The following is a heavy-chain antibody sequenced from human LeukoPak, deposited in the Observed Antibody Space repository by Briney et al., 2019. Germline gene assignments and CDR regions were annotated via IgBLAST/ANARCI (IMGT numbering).Heavy chain of an antibody. V-gene: IGHV3-23*01. CDR3: TKDGYSNYARFDP. J-gene: IGHJ5*02. D-gene: IGHD3-16*01. Sequence: PGGSLRLSCAASGFTFSSYAMIWVRQAPGKGPEWVAGISGGDSPYYADSVKGRFTVSRDNSKNTLFLQMDSLRVEDTAVYFCTKDGYSNYARFDPWGQGTPVTVSS. CDR2: ISGGDSP. CDR1: GFTFSSYA.